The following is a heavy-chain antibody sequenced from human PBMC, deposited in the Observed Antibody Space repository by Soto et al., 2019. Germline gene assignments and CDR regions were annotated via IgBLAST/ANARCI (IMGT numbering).Heavy chain of an antibody. J-gene: IGHJ5*02. CDR3: TRQKGITIVRGVIHWFDP. D-gene: IGHD3-10*01. Sequence: GGSLRLSCAASGFTFSSYGMHWVRQAPGKELEWVAVIWYDGSNKYYADSVKGRFTISRDNSKNTLYLQMNSLRAEETAVFYCTRQKGITIVRGVIHWFDPWGQGTLVTVSS. CDR1: GFTFSSYG. CDR2: IWYDGSNK. V-gene: IGHV3-33*01.